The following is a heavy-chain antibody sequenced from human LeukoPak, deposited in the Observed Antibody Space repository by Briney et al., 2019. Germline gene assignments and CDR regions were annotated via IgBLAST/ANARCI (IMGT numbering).Heavy chain of an antibody. D-gene: IGHD3-3*01. V-gene: IGHV3-21*01. CDR2: ISSSSSYI. CDR1: GFTFSSYS. Sequence: GGSLRLSCAASGFTFSSYSMNWVRQAPGKGLEWVSSISSSSSYIYYADSVKGRFTISRDNAKNSLYLQMNSLRVEDTAVYYCARDGGFWSDYPFDYWGQGTLVTVSS. J-gene: IGHJ4*02. CDR3: ARDGGFWSDYPFDY.